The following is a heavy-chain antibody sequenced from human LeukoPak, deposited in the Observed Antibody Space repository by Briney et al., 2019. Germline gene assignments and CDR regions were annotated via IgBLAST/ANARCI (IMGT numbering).Heavy chain of an antibody. J-gene: IGHJ4*02. CDR1: GYTFTSYG. Sequence: ASVKVSCKASGYTFTSYGISWVRQAPGQGLEWMGWISAYNGNTNYAQELQGRVTMTTDTSTSTAYMELRSLRSDDTAVYYCARDGSLSSSWPFDYWGQGTLVTVSS. V-gene: IGHV1-18*01. CDR3: ARDGSLSSSWPFDY. D-gene: IGHD6-13*01. CDR2: ISAYNGNT.